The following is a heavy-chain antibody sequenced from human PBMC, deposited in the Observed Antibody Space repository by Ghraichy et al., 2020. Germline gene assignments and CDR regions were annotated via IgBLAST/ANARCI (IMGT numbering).Heavy chain of an antibody. CDR3: AKDPEAGSTWRVEFHFAS. D-gene: IGHD1-1*01. J-gene: IGHJ4*02. Sequence: GGSLRLSCAASGFTFTTYAMSWVRQAPGKGLEWVATITGGGSRTYSADSVQGRFTISRDNSKDTLYLHMNSLRAEDTAVYYCAKDPEAGSTWRVEFHFASWGQGTRVTVSS. CDR1: GFTFTTYA. CDR2: ITGGGSRT. V-gene: IGHV3-23*01.